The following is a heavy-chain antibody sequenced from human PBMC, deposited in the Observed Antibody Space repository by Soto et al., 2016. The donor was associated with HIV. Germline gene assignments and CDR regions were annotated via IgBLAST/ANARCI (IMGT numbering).Heavy chain of an antibody. CDR2: INWNGGST. D-gene: IGHD3-10*01. J-gene: IGHJ6*02. CDR1: GFTFDDYG. V-gene: IGHV3-20*04. CDR3: ARDRGYYYGSGSSKAVYYYGMDV. Sequence: EVQLVESGGGVVRPGGSLRLSCAASGFTFDDYGMSWVRQAPGKGLEWVSGINWNGGSTTYADSVKGRFTISRDNAENFLYLQMNSLRAEDTALHYCARDRGYYYGSGSSKAVYYYGMDVWGQGTTVTVSS.